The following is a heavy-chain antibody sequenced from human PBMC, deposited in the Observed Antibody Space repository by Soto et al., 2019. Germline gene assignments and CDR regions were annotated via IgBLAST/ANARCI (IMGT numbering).Heavy chain of an antibody. CDR2: INWKGDRS. CDR1: GFTFDDYG. D-gene: IGHD1-1*01. J-gene: IGHJ5*02. Sequence: ESGGGVVRPGGSLRLYCAASGFTFDDYGMSWVRQTPGKGLEWVAGINWKGDRSGHADSVKGRFTISRDNAKNSLYLQMNSLRAEDTAFYHCAREVEGSTGTKLFDPWGQGTLVTVSS. CDR3: AREVEGSTGTKLFDP. V-gene: IGHV3-20*01.